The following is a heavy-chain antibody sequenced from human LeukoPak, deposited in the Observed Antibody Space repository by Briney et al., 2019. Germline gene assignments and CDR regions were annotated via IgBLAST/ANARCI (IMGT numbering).Heavy chain of an antibody. D-gene: IGHD2-2*01. CDR2: IYYSGST. CDR3: ARANPLYRSSTTCLFDY. V-gene: IGHV4-59*01. J-gene: IGHJ4*02. Sequence: PSETLSLTCTVSGGSISSYYWSWIRQPPGKGLEWIGYIYYSGSTNYNPSLKSRVTISVDTSKNQFSLKLSSVTAADTAVYYCARANPLYRSSTTCLFDYWGQGTLVTVSS. CDR1: GGSISSYY.